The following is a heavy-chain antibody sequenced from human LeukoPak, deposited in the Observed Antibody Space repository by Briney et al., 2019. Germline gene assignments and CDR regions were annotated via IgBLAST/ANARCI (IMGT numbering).Heavy chain of an antibody. Sequence: GGSLRLSCAASGFTFSSYVMSWVRQAPGKGLEWVSAISGSGGNTYYADSVKGRFTISRDNSKNTLYLQMNSLRAEDTAVYYCARPLRINCGMDVWGQGTTVTVSS. CDR3: ARPLRINCGMDV. V-gene: IGHV3-23*01. CDR1: GFTFSSYV. D-gene: IGHD3-3*01. J-gene: IGHJ6*02. CDR2: ISGSGGNT.